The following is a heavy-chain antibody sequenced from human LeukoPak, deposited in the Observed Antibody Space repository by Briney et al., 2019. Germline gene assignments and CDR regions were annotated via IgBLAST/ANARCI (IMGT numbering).Heavy chain of an antibody. J-gene: IGHJ4*02. Sequence: SETLSLTCTVSGGSISSSSYYWGWIRQPPGKGLEWIGSIYYSGSTYYNPSLKSRVTISVDTSKNQFSLKLSSVTAADTAVYYCAYCSGGSCYDWGQGTLVTVSS. CDR3: AYCSGGSCYD. CDR1: GGSISSSSYY. V-gene: IGHV4-39*07. CDR2: IYYSGST. D-gene: IGHD2-15*01.